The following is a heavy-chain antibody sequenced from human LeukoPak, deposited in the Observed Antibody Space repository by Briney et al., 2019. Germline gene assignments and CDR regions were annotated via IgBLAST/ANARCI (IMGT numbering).Heavy chain of an antibody. CDR2: INPNSGGT. CDR3: ARDFYAGWLFEYFQH. CDR1: GYTFTGYY. D-gene: IGHD3-22*01. J-gene: IGHJ1*01. V-gene: IGHV1-2*06. Sequence: ASVKVSCKASGYTFTGYYMYWVRQAPGQGLEWMGRINPNSGGTNYAQKFQGRVTMTRDTSISTAYMELSRLRSDDTAVYYCARDFYAGWLFEYFQHWGQGTLVAVSS.